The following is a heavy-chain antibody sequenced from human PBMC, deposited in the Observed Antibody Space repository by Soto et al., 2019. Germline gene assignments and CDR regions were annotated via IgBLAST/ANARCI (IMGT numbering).Heavy chain of an antibody. V-gene: IGHV3-33*01. Sequence: GGSLRLSCAASGFTFSSYGMHWGRQAPGKGLGWVAVIWYDGSNKYYADSVKGRFTISRDNSKNTLYLQINSLRAEDTAVYYCGSSVDTAMVVGYYYGMDVWGQGTTVTVSS. CDR1: GFTFSSYG. J-gene: IGHJ6*02. CDR3: GSSVDTAMVVGYYYGMDV. CDR2: IWYDGSNK. D-gene: IGHD5-18*01.